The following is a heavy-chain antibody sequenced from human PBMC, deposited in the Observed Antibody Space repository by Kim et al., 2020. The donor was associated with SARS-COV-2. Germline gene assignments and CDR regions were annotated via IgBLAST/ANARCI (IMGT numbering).Heavy chain of an antibody. CDR3: AKGKQWLVQDWFDP. Sequence: ADTVKGRFTIARDNSKNALYLQMNSLGAEDTAVYYCAKGKQWLVQDWFDPWGQGTLVTVSS. D-gene: IGHD6-19*01. J-gene: IGHJ5*02. V-gene: IGHV3-30*02.